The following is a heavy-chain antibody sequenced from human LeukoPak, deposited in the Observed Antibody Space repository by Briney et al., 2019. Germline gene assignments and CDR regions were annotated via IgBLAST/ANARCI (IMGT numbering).Heavy chain of an antibody. CDR1: GGSISSYY. V-gene: IGHV4-59*08. CDR2: IYYSGST. Sequence: KPSETLSLTCTVSGGSISSYYWGWIRQPPGKGLGWIGDIYYSGSTDYNPSLKSRVTISVDTSKNQFSLKLSSVTAADTAVYYCARSRPTYYYDSSGTNFDYWGQGTLVTVSS. CDR3: ARSRPTYYYDSSGTNFDY. J-gene: IGHJ4*02. D-gene: IGHD3-22*01.